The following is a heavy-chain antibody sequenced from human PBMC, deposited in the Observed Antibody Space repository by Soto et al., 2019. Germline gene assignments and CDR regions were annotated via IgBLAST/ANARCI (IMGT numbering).Heavy chain of an antibody. J-gene: IGHJ4*02. CDR1: GGSISSSSYY. Sequence: PSETLSLTCTVSGGSISSSSYYWGWIRQPPGKGLEWIGSIYYSGSTYYNPSLKSRVTISVDTSKNQFSLKLSSVTAADTAVYYCARRTRLKGMATTTFDYWGQGTLVTVSS. V-gene: IGHV4-39*01. D-gene: IGHD5-12*01. CDR2: IYYSGST. CDR3: ARRTRLKGMATTTFDY.